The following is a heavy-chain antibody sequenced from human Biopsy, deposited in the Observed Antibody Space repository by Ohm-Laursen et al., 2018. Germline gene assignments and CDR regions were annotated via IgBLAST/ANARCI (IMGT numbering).Heavy chain of an antibody. CDR3: AKPSGGVSTIGFDP. CDR2: INPATGET. CDR1: GYTFNAYY. D-gene: IGHD3-16*01. J-gene: IGHJ5*02. V-gene: IGHV1-2*02. Sequence: ASVKVSCTVSGYTFNAYYIHWMRQAPGQGLDWMGWINPATGETRYAQRFQGRVTMTRDTSVTTAYMQLSSLTSDDTALYYCAKPSGGVSTIGFDPWGQGTQVIVSS.